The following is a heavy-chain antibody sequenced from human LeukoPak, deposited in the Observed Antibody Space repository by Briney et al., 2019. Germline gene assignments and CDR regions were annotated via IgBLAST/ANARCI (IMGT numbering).Heavy chain of an antibody. J-gene: IGHJ6*03. Sequence: SETLSLTCTASGGSISSHYWSWIRQPPGKGLEWIGYIYYSGSTNYNPSLKSRVTISVDTSKNQFSLKLSSVTAADTAVYYCARGSHMDVWGKGTTVTVSS. CDR3: ARGSHMDV. CDR2: IYYSGST. V-gene: IGHV4-59*11. CDR1: GGSISSHY.